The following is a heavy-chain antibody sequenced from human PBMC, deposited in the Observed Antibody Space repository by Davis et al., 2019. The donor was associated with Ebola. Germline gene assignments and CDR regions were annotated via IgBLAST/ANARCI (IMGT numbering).Heavy chain of an antibody. Sequence: SVKVSCKASGYTFSIYGLSWVRQAPGQGLEWMGRINPNSGGTNYAQKFQGRVTMTRDTSISTAYMELSSLRSEDTALYYCTRRGRFDPWGQGTLVTVSS. J-gene: IGHJ5*02. V-gene: IGHV1-2*06. CDR2: INPNSGGT. CDR1: GYTFSIYG. CDR3: TRRGRFDP.